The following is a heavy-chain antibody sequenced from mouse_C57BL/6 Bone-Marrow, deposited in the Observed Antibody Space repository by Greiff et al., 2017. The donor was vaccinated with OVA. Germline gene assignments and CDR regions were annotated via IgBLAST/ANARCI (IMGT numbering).Heavy chain of an antibody. Sequence: EVQVVESGGGLVKPGGSLKLSCAASGFTFSDYGMHWVRQAPEKGLEWVAYISSGCSTIYYADTVKGRFTISRDNAMNTLFLQMTSLRSEDTAMYYCARNFITTVVATRYYAMDYWGQGTSVTVSS. J-gene: IGHJ4*01. CDR2: ISSGCSTI. D-gene: IGHD1-1*01. V-gene: IGHV5-17*01. CDR3: ARNFITTVVATRYYAMDY. CDR1: GFTFSDYG.